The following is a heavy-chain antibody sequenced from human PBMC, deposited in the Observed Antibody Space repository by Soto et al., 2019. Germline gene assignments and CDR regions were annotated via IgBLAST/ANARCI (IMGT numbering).Heavy chain of an antibody. Sequence: ETLSLTCAVYGGSFSGYYWSWIRQPPGKGLEWIGEINHSGSTNYNPSLKSRVTISVDTSKNQFSLKLSSVTAADTAVYYCARGGDVVVPAAPTDYYYYMDVWGKGTTVTVSS. CDR3: ARGGDVVVPAAPTDYYYYMDV. J-gene: IGHJ6*03. CDR2: INHSGST. D-gene: IGHD2-2*01. CDR1: GGSFSGYY. V-gene: IGHV4-34*01.